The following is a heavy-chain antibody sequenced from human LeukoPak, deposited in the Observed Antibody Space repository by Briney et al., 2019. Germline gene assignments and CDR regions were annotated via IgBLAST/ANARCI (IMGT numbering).Heavy chain of an antibody. D-gene: IGHD1-26*01. Sequence: SVKVSCKASGDTFSTYAISWVRQAPGQGLECMGGIIPIFDTANYAQKFQGRVTITADKSTNTAYMELSSLTSEDTALYYCARDNSVGDNAWWFDPWGQGTLVTVSS. CDR1: GDTFSTYA. V-gene: IGHV1-69*06. CDR2: IIPIFDTA. CDR3: ARDNSVGDNAWWFDP. J-gene: IGHJ5*02.